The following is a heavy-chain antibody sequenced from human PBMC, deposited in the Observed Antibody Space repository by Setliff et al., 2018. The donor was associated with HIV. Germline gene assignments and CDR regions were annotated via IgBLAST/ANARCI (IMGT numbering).Heavy chain of an antibody. CDR3: ANSPARPPFDC. V-gene: IGHV3-23*01. CDR1: GFILSEYT. Sequence: GGSLRLSCAGSGFILSEYTISWVRQTPGKGLEWVSAIGGSGTYYADSVKGRFTISRDKSKNTVSLQMNSLRVEDTAVYYCANSPARPPFDCWGQGALVTVSS. D-gene: IGHD6-6*01. J-gene: IGHJ4*02. CDR2: IGGSGT.